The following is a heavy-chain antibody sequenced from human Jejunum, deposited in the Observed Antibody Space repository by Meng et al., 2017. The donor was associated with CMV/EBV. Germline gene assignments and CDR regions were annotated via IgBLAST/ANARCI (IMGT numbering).Heavy chain of an antibody. V-gene: IGHV4-30-4*08. CDR3: ARGSIFVSFDS. Sequence: QVLLQESGQGLVKPSQTLSLTCSVSGGSIGIGDYYRSWIRQPPGKGLEWIGYIHDTGSTSHNPSLKSRVDISLGTSKNQFSLTLNSVTAEDTAVYFCARGSIFVSFDSWGQGTLVTVSS. D-gene: IGHD3-3*01. CDR2: IHDTGST. CDR1: GGSIGIGDYY. J-gene: IGHJ4*02.